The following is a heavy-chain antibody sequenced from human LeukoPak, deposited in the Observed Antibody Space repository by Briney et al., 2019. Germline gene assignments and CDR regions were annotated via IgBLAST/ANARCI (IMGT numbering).Heavy chain of an antibody. J-gene: IGHJ4*02. V-gene: IGHV3-48*01. Sequence: GGSLRLSCAASGFTFSSYSMNWVRQAPGKGLEWVSYISSSSSTIYYADSVKGRFTISRDNAKNSLYLQMNSLRAEDTAVYYCAKQPSYYYDSSGYLYYFDYWGQGTLVTVSS. D-gene: IGHD3-22*01. CDR2: ISSSSSTI. CDR3: AKQPSYYYDSSGYLYYFDY. CDR1: GFTFSSYS.